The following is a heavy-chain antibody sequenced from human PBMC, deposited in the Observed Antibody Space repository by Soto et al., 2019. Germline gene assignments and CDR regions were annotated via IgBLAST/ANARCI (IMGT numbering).Heavy chain of an antibody. CDR2: FDPEDGET. CDR3: ARGIAARYLSRKSNYYYYYMDV. CDR1: GYTITELS. J-gene: IGHJ6*03. V-gene: IGHV1-24*01. D-gene: IGHD6-6*01. Sequence: ALVKGYCKVSGYTITELSIHCGRQTPGKGLEWMGGFDPEDGETIYAQKFQGRVTMTRNTSISTAYMELSSLRSEDTAVYYCARGIAARYLSRKSNYYYYYMDVWGKGTTVTVSS.